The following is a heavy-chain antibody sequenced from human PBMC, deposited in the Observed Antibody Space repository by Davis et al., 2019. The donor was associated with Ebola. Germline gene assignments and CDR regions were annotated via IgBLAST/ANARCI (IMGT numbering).Heavy chain of an antibody. CDR3: ARLYGSGTTGDY. J-gene: IGHJ4*02. D-gene: IGHD3-10*01. Sequence: MPSETLSLTCTVSGASISSVDHYWSWVRQPPGKGLEWIGYIYYSGSTNYNPSLKSRVTISVDTSKNQFSLKLSSVTAADTAVYYCARLYGSGTTGDYWGQGTLVTVSS. V-gene: IGHV4-61*08. CDR1: GASISSVDHY. CDR2: IYYSGST.